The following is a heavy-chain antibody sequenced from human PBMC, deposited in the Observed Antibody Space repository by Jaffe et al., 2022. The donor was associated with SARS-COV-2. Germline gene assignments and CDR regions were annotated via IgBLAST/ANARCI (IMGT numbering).Heavy chain of an antibody. J-gene: IGHJ6*02. CDR3: ARELYDFWSGVFADYYYYGMDV. Sequence: EVQLVESGGGLVKPGGSLRLSCAASGFTFSSYSMNWVRQAPGKGLEWVSSISSSSSYIYYADSVKGRFTISRDNAKNSLYLQMNSLRAEDTAVYYCARELYDFWSGVFADYYYYGMDVWGQGTTVTVSS. D-gene: IGHD3-3*01. CDR2: ISSSSSYI. V-gene: IGHV3-21*01. CDR1: GFTFSSYS.